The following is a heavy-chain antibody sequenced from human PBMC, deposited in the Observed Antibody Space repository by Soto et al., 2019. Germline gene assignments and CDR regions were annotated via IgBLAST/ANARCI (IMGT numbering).Heavy chain of an antibody. Sequence: VGSLRLSCAASGFTFSSYAMSWVRQSPGKGLEWVSAISGSGGSTYYADSVKGRFTISRDNSKNTLYLQMNSLGAEDTAVYYCAESHSSGWYYFDYGGQGNRVTVYS. D-gene: IGHD6-19*01. CDR1: GFTFSSYA. CDR3: AESHSSGWYYFDY. CDR2: ISGSGGST. J-gene: IGHJ4*02. V-gene: IGHV3-23*01.